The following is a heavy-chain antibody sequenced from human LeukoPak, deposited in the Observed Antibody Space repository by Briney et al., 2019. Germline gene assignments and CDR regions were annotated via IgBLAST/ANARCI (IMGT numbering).Heavy chain of an antibody. D-gene: IGHD3-22*01. V-gene: IGHV4-39*01. CDR3: ARQGSFYDSSGYYLDY. CDR1: GGSISSSSYY. Sequence: PSETLSLTCTVSGGSISSSSYYWGWIRQPPGKGLEWIGSIYHSGSTYYNPSLKSRVTISVDTSKNQFSLKLSSVTAADTAVYYCARQGSFYDSSGYYLDYWGQGTLVTVSS. CDR2: IYHSGST. J-gene: IGHJ4*02.